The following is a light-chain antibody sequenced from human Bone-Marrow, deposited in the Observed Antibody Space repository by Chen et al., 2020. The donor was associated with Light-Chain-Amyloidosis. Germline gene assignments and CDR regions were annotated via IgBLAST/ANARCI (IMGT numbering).Light chain of an antibody. J-gene: IGKJ4*01. CDR2: GSS. Sequence: EIVLTQSPGTLSLSPGEGANLSCRASQTNSSNYLTWYQQKFGQAPRLLIDGSSSRATGIPDRFTGSGSGTDFTLTINILEPEDFAMHYCQQYGTSPLAFGGWTKVEIK. V-gene: IGKV3-20*01. CDR3: QQYGTSPLA. CDR1: QTNSSNY.